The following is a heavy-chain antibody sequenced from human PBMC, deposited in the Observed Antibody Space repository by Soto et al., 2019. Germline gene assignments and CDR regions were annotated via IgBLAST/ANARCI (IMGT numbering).Heavy chain of an antibody. CDR3: ARYITASGTYFLDF. D-gene: IGHD6-13*01. V-gene: IGHV4-59*12. Sequence: PSETLSLTWTVSGGSISSYYCSWIRQPPGKGLEWIGYIYYSGSTNYNPSLKRRVINSVDTSKNQFSLRLSSVTAADTAVYYCARYITASGTYFLDFWGQGTLVTVSS. J-gene: IGHJ4*02. CDR2: IYYSGST. CDR1: GGSISSYY.